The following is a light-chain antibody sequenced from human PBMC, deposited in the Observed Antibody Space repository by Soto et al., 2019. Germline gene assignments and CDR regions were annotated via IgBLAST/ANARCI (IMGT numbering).Light chain of an antibody. CDR3: QQYSTFPYA. V-gene: IGKV1-5*03. J-gene: IGKJ1*01. Sequence: DIQMTQSPSTLSASVGDRVTITCRASQSTSTWLAWYQQRPGKTPKLLISEASKLESGVPSRYSGRGSGTESTLTISSLQPDDFATYLCQQYSTFPYAFGQGTKVEIK. CDR2: EAS. CDR1: QSTSTW.